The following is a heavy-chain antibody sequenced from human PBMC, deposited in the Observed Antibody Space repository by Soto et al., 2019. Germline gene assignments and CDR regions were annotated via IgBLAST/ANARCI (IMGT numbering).Heavy chain of an antibody. D-gene: IGHD3-10*01. CDR1: GFTFSSYS. J-gene: IGHJ6*02. V-gene: IGHV3-21*01. Sequence: GGSLRLSCAASGFTFSSYSMNWVRQAPGKGLEWVSSISSSSSYIYYADSVKGRFTISRDNAKNSLYLQMNSLRAEDTAVYYCVLWFGELPPPYYYYDMDVWGQGTTVTVS. CDR2: ISSSSSYI. CDR3: VLWFGELPPPYYYYDMDV.